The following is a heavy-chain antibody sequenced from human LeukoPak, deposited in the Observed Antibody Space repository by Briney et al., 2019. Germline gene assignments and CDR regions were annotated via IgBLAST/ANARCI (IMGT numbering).Heavy chain of an antibody. CDR3: ARDKNHYDTRGDF. V-gene: IGHV1-18*01. Sequence: ASVKVSCKASGYTFTSFGISWVRQAPGQGLEWVCLICTYNSSTNYPQSVQGRITVTTDTSTSTAYMELRSLRSDDTAVYYCARDKNHYDTRGDFWGQGPLITVSA. CDR2: ICTYNSST. CDR1: GYTFTSFG. D-gene: IGHD3-22*01. J-gene: IGHJ4*02.